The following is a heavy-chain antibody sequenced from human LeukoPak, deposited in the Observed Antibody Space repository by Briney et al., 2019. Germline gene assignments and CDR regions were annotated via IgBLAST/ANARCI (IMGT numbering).Heavy chain of an antibody. Sequence: PSETLSLTCSVCGGSINSHYWSWIRQPPGKRLEWIGYIFNTGNTNYNPSLASRVTMSVDTSTAQFFLRLSPVTAADTAISYCASRPADTTWYGVFDYWSQGTLVTVSS. CDR1: GGSINSHY. CDR2: IFNTGNT. D-gene: IGHD3-10*01. J-gene: IGHJ4*02. V-gene: IGHV4-59*11. CDR3: ASRPADTTWYGVFDY.